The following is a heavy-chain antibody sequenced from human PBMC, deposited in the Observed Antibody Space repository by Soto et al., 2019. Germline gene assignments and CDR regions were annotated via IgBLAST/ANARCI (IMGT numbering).Heavy chain of an antibody. V-gene: IGHV4-59*08. J-gene: IGHJ4*02. CDR1: GASMSSGY. D-gene: IGHD3-10*01. Sequence: PSETLSLTCTVSGASMSSGYWSWLRQPPGKGLEWLAYIYYTGATNHNPSLESRVTISVDTSKNQFSLKLSSVTAADTAVFYCARMFYYGSGSYSYYFDYWGQGTLVTVSS. CDR2: IYYTGAT. CDR3: ARMFYYGSGSYSYYFDY.